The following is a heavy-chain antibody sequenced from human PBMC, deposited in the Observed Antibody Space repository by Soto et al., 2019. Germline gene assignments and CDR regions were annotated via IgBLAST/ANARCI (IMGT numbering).Heavy chain of an antibody. Sequence: QVQLVQSGAEVKKPGASVKVSCKASGYTFTSYAMHWVRQAPGQRLEWMGWINAGNGNTKYSQKFQGRVTITRDTPARTAYMELTTLRSADTAVYYCARVSRSTNYGMRFYFDYWGQGTLVTVSS. CDR2: INAGNGNT. J-gene: IGHJ4*02. V-gene: IGHV1-3*01. CDR1: GYTFTSYA. D-gene: IGHD4-17*01. CDR3: ARVSRSTNYGMRFYFDY.